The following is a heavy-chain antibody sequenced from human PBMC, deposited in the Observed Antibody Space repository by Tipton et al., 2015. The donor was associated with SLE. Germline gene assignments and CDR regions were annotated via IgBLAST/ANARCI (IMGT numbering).Heavy chain of an antibody. V-gene: IGHV4-61*02. CDR3: ARGDVSPGRFDP. D-gene: IGHD5/OR15-5a*01. CDR1: GGSISSSSYY. Sequence: GLVKPSETLSLTCTVSGGSISSSSYYWGWIRQPAGKALEWIGRIYMCGSTKYNPSLESRVTMSVDTSKNQFSPKLRSVTAADMAVYYCARGDVSPGRFDPWGQGSLVTVSS. J-gene: IGHJ5*02. CDR2: IYMCGST.